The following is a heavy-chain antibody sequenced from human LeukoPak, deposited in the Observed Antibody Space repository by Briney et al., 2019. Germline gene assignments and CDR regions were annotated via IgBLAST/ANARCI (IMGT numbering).Heavy chain of an antibody. Sequence: ASVKVSCKASGYTFTSYGISWVRQAPGQGLEWMGWISAYNGNTNYAQKLQGRVTMTTDTSTSTAYMELRSLRSDDTAVYYCARDPPGRYYYYYMDVWGQGTTVTVSS. D-gene: IGHD1-14*01. J-gene: IGHJ6*03. CDR2: ISAYNGNT. V-gene: IGHV1-18*01. CDR3: ARDPPGRYYYYYMDV. CDR1: GYTFTSYG.